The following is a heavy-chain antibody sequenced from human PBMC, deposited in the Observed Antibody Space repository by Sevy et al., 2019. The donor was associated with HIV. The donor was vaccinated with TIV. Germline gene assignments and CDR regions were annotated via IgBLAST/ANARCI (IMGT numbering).Heavy chain of an antibody. CDR3: VRETGGSGSAGFCGD. D-gene: IGHD3-22*01. V-gene: IGHV3-30*03. CDR2: ISVDGTNK. CDR1: GFTVTNYV. J-gene: IGHJ4*02. Sequence: GGSLRLSCAASGFTVTNYVIHWVRQAPGKGLEWVALISVDGTNKQYADSVKGRFTISRDDPKNTVYVEMTSLTVEDTALYYCVRETGGSGSAGFCGDWGQGTLVTVSS.